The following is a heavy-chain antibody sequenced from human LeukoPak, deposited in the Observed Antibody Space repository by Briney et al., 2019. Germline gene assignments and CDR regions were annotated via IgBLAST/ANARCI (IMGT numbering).Heavy chain of an antibody. CDR2: IWYDGSNQ. D-gene: IGHD3-3*01. J-gene: IGHJ4*01. CDR1: GFTFNRYG. Sequence: GGSLRLSCAASGFTFNRYGMHWVRQAPGKGLEWVAIIWYDGSNQHYADSVKGRFTISRDNSKNTVYLQMDSLRVEDTAVFYCARDRVRAPFDYWGQGTLVTVSS. V-gene: IGHV3-33*01. CDR3: ARDRVRAPFDY.